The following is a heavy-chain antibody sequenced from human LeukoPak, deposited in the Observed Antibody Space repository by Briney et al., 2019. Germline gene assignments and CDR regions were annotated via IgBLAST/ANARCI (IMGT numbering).Heavy chain of an antibody. Sequence: PGGSPRLSCVGSGFTFSSYWMTWVRQAPGKGLEGVANIKADGSEKYSVDSVKGRFTISRDNAKNLLYLQMSSLRAEDTAVYYCARARIDYWGQGTLVTVSS. CDR3: ARARIDY. J-gene: IGHJ4*02. CDR1: GFTFSSYW. D-gene: IGHD1-14*01. V-gene: IGHV3-7*04. CDR2: IKADGSEK.